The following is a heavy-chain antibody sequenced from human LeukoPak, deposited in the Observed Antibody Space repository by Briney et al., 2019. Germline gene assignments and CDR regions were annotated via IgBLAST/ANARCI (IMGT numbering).Heavy chain of an antibody. D-gene: IGHD1-1*01. CDR2: IHYTGKN. J-gene: IGHJ4*02. Sequence: SETLSLTCTVSGDSITSYYWNWIRQPPGKGLEWIGYIHYTGKNYYNPSLKSRVTMSVDMSKSQFSLKLSSVTAADTAVYYCAKWHEGQLAFDSWGQGTLVTVSS. CDR3: AKWHEGQLAFDS. V-gene: IGHV4-59*01. CDR1: GDSITSYY.